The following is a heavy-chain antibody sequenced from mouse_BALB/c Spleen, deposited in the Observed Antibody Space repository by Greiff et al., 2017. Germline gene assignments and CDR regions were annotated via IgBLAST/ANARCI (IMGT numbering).Heavy chain of an antibody. D-gene: IGHD2-14*01. CDR1: GFTFSSYA. CDR3: ASYYRYGEVNAMDY. CDR2: ISSGGST. J-gene: IGHJ4*01. Sequence: EVKVEESGGGLVQPGGSMKLSCAASGFTFSSYAMSWVRQTPEKRLEWVASISSGGSTYYPASVKGRFTISRDNARNILYLQMSSLSSEDTAMYSGASYYRYGEVNAMDYWGQGTSVTVSS. V-gene: IGHV5-6-5*01.